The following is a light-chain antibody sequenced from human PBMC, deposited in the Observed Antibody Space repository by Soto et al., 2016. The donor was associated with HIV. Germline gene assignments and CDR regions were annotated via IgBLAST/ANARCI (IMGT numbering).Light chain of an antibody. CDR2: AAS. CDR3: QQSYSTPPYT. V-gene: IGKV1-39*01. J-gene: IGKJ2*01. Sequence: DIQMTQSPSSLSASVGDRVIITCRASQTIRKYLNWYQQKPGKAPVLLIYAASSLQSGVPSRFSGSGSGTDFTLTISSLQPEDFATYYCQQSYSTPPYTFGQGPSWRSN. CDR1: QTIRKY.